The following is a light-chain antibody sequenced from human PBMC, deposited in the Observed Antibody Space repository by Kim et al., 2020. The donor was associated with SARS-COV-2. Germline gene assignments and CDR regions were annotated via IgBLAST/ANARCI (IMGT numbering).Light chain of an antibody. CDR3: SSFTSSNTWV. CDR1: SSDIGTYNC. J-gene: IGLJ3*02. Sequence: GQSITIPCTGTSSDIGTYNCVSWYQQHPDIAPKLMIFDVSKRPSGVSDRFSGSKSGNMASLTISGLQAEDEAHYYCSSFTSSNTWVFGGGTQLTVL. V-gene: IGLV2-14*03. CDR2: DVS.